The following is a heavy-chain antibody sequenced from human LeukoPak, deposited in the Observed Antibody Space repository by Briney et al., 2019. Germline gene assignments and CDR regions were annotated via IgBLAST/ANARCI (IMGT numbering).Heavy chain of an antibody. CDR2: ISSSGSTI. Sequence: PGGSLRLSCAASGFTFSDYYMSWIRQAPGKGLEWVSYISSSGSTIYYADSVKGRFTISRDNAKNSLYLQMNSLRAEDTAVYYCARDLATVTTKPWFDPWGQGTLVTVSS. CDR1: GFTFSDYY. V-gene: IGHV3-11*04. D-gene: IGHD4-17*01. J-gene: IGHJ5*02. CDR3: ARDLATVTTKPWFDP.